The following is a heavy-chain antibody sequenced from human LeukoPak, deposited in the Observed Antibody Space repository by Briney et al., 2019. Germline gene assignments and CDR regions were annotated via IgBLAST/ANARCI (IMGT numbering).Heavy chain of an antibody. V-gene: IGHV4-39*02. Sequence: PSETLSLTCAVSGGSIDSSSYYWGWIRQPPGKGLEWIGSIFRTGSTYYSASLKSRVSISVDTFKNHIALKLTSVTASDTAVYFCARRVGFYGSGSLNYFDPWGQGILVSVS. D-gene: IGHD3-10*01. CDR2: IFRTGST. CDR1: GGSIDSSSYY. CDR3: ARRVGFYGSGSLNYFDP. J-gene: IGHJ5*01.